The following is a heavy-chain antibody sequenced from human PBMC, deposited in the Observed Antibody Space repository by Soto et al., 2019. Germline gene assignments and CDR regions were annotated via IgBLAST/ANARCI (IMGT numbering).Heavy chain of an antibody. Sequence: PGGSLRLSCAASGFTFSSYSMNWVRQAPGKGLEWVSYISSSSSTIYYADSVKGRFTISRGNAKNSLYLQMNSLRDEDTAVYYCARVMPDYYGSGSPIRGNWFDPWGQGT. J-gene: IGHJ5*02. CDR2: ISSSSSTI. CDR1: GFTFSSYS. V-gene: IGHV3-48*02. D-gene: IGHD3-10*01. CDR3: ARVMPDYYGSGSPIRGNWFDP.